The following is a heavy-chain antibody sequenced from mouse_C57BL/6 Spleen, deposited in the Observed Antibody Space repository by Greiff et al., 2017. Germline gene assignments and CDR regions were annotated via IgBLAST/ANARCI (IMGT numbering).Heavy chain of an antibody. Sequence: QVQLQQPGAELVKPGASVKMSCKASGYTFTSYWITWVKPRPGQGLEWIGDIYPGSGSTNYNEKFKSKAPLTVATSSSTAYMQLSSLASEDSAVYYCARVYYDYAMDYWGQGTSVTVSS. CDR3: ARVYYDYAMDY. D-gene: IGHD2-1*01. J-gene: IGHJ4*01. CDR2: IYPGSGST. V-gene: IGHV1-55*01. CDR1: GYTFTSYW.